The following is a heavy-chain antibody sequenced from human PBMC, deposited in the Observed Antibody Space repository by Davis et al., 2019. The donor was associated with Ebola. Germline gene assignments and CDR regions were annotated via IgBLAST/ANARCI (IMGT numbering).Heavy chain of an antibody. CDR1: GYTFTSYY. Sequence: ASVKVSCKASGYTFTSYYMHWVRQAPGQGLEWMGIINPSGGSTSYAQKFQGRVTMTRDTSTSTVYMELSSLRSEDTAVYYCARESGEHTTMAKPFDYWGQGTLVTVSA. CDR3: ARESGEHTTMAKPFDY. D-gene: IGHD5-18*01. J-gene: IGHJ4*02. V-gene: IGHV1-46*01. CDR2: INPSGGST.